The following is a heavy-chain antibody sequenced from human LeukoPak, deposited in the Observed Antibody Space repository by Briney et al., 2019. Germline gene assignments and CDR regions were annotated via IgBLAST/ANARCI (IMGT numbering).Heavy chain of an antibody. CDR3: AKDDGGSYYIYYYYMDV. J-gene: IGHJ6*03. CDR1: GFTFSRYG. CDR2: ISWDGGII. V-gene: IGHV3-43D*03. Sequence: PGGSLRLSCAASGFTFSRYGMHWVRQAPGKGLEWVSLISWDGGIIYYADSVKGRFTITRDNSKNSLYLQMNSLRAEDTAVYYCAKDDGGSYYIYYYYMDVWGKGTTVTISS. D-gene: IGHD1-26*01.